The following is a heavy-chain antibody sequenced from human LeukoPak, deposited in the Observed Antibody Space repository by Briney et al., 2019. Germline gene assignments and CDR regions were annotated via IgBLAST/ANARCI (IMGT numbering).Heavy chain of an antibody. CDR3: ARGIAAAGTRFDP. Sequence: SETLSLTCAVYGGSFSGYYWSWIRQPPGKGLEWIGEINHSGSTNYNPSLRSRVTISVDTSKNQFSLKLSSVTAADTAVYYCARGIAAAGTRFDPWGQGTLVTVSS. V-gene: IGHV4-34*01. D-gene: IGHD6-13*01. CDR2: INHSGST. CDR1: GGSFSGYY. J-gene: IGHJ5*02.